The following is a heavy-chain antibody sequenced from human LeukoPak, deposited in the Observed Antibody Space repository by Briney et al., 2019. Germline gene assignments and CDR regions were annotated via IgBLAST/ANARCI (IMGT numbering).Heavy chain of an antibody. Sequence: ASVKVSCKASGYTFTGYYMHWVRRAPGQGLEWMGWINPNSGGTNYAQKFQGRVTMTRDTSISTAYMELSRLRSDDTAVYYCARDRGSSWYLYYWGQGTLVTVSS. CDR2: INPNSGGT. CDR3: ARDRGSSWYLYY. V-gene: IGHV1-2*02. CDR1: GYTFTGYY. D-gene: IGHD6-13*01. J-gene: IGHJ4*02.